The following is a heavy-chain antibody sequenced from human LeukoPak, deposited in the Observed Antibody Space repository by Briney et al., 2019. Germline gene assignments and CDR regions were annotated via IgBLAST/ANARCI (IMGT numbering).Heavy chain of an antibody. CDR3: ARRLTTGGFFDY. CDR1: GFTFSDYY. J-gene: IGHJ4*02. CDR2: ISSSSSYT. Sequence: PGGSLRLSCAASGFTFSDYYMSWIRQAPGKGLECVSCISSSSSYTNYADSVKGRFTISRDNAKNSLYLQMNSLRAEDTAVYYCARRLTTGGFFDYWGQGTLVTVSS. D-gene: IGHD4-11*01. V-gene: IGHV3-11*06.